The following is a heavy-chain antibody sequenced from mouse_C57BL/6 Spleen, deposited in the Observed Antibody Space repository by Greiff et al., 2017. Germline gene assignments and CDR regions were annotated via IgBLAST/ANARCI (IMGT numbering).Heavy chain of an antibody. Sequence: QVHVKQSGAELARPGASVKMSCKASGYTFTSYTMHWVKQRPGQGLEWLGYITPSSGYTKYNQKFKDKATLTADKSSSTAYMQLSSLTSEDSAVYYCARGGYGNYDVYFDYWGQGTTLTVSS. D-gene: IGHD2-10*02. CDR2: ITPSSGYT. CDR1: GYTFTSYT. J-gene: IGHJ2*01. CDR3: ARGGYGNYDVYFDY. V-gene: IGHV1-4*01.